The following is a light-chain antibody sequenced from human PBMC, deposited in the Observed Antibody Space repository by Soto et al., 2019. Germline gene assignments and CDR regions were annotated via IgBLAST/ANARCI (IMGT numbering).Light chain of an antibody. J-gene: IGKJ5*01. Sequence: SPGEGATLSCSASQSVSSSYIAWYQQRPGQTPSLLIYGASTRATGIPDRFSGSGSGTHFTLTISRLEPGDFAVYYCQHFGGTTFTFGQGTRLEIK. CDR1: QSVSSSY. CDR3: QHFGGTTFT. CDR2: GAS. V-gene: IGKV3-20*01.